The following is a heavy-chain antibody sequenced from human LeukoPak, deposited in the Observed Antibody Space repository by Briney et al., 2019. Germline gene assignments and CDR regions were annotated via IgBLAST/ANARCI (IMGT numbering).Heavy chain of an antibody. V-gene: IGHV1-69*13. CDR2: IIPIFGTA. CDR1: GGTFSSYA. Sequence: ASVKVSCKASGGTFSSYAISWVRQAPGQGLEWMGGIIPIFGTANYAQKFQGRVTITADESTSTAYMELSSLRSDDTAVYYCAREVGYCSSTSCYAAYYCYYMDVWGKGTTVTVSS. D-gene: IGHD2-2*01. J-gene: IGHJ6*03. CDR3: AREVGYCSSTSCYAAYYCYYMDV.